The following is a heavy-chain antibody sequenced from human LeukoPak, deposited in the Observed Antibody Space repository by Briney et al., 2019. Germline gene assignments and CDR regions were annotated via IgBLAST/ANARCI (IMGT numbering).Heavy chain of an antibody. D-gene: IGHD4-17*01. V-gene: IGHV3-23*01. CDR1: GFTFSMHS. CDR2: ITDSGRKT. CDR3: AKITKATTPNY. J-gene: IGHJ4*02. Sequence: PGGSLRLSCVASGFTFSMHSLNWVRQTPGKGLEWVSGITDSGRKTYYADSVKGRFSISRDNSKNTVYLQMSDLRAEDTAVYYCAKITKATTPNYWGQGTLVTVSS.